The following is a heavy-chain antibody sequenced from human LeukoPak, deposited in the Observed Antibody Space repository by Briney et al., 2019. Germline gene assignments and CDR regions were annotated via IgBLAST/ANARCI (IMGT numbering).Heavy chain of an antibody. CDR1: GYTFTGYY. CDR3: ARASGSYWWFDS. J-gene: IGHJ5*01. Sequence: ASVTVSFKASGYTFTGYYLHWVRQAPGQGLEWMGCVNPNSGDTNYVQKFQGSVTMTRDTSISTVYMELSTLRSDDTAVYYCARASGSYWWFDSWGQGTLVTVSS. V-gene: IGHV1-2*02. D-gene: IGHD1-26*01. CDR2: VNPNSGDT.